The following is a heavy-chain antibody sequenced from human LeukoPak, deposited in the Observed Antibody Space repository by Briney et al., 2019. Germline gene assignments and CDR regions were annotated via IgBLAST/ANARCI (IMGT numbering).Heavy chain of an antibody. J-gene: IGHJ4*02. V-gene: IGHV4-34*01. CDR2: INNSGGT. CDR1: GGSFRGYY. CDR3: AKDPHTGIAPDY. Sequence: SETLSLTCAVYGGSFRGYYWNWFRQPPGKGLERIGEINNSGGTNYNPSLKSRVTISIDKSKNQFSLKLTYVTAADTAVYYCAKDPHTGIAPDYWGQGTLVTVSS. D-gene: IGHD5-18*01.